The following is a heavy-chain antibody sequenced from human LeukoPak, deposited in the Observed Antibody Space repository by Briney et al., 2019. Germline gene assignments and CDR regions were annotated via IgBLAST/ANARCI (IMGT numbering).Heavy chain of an antibody. Sequence: PSETLSLTCTVSGGSISSYYWSWIRQPAGKGLEWIGRIYTSGSTNYNPSLKSRVTMSVDTSKNQFSLKLSSVTAADTAVYYCARARTSCSGGSCYPVLGYYYGMDVWGQGTTVTVSS. V-gene: IGHV4-4*07. CDR1: GGSISSYY. CDR3: ARARTSCSGGSCYPVLGYYYGMDV. J-gene: IGHJ6*02. D-gene: IGHD2-15*01. CDR2: IYTSGST.